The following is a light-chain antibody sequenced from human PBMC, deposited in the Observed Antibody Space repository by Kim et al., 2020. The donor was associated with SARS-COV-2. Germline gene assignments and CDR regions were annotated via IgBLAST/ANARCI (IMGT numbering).Light chain of an antibody. CDR3: QHLNSYPIT. CDR1: RAIYNQ. Sequence: ASVGDRVIITCRASRAIYNQLAWYQQKPGKVPKLLIYAASSLQSGAPSRFSGSGYGTDFTLTISSLQPEDFATYYCQHLNSYPITFGGGTKVDIK. J-gene: IGKJ4*01. V-gene: IGKV1-9*01. CDR2: AAS.